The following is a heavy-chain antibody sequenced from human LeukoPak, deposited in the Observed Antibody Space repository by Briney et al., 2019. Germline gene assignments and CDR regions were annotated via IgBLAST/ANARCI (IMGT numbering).Heavy chain of an antibody. CDR2: ISAYNGNT. D-gene: IGHD3-22*01. J-gene: IGHJ3*02. Sequence: SVTVSCTATVYTYTSYGICWVRPAPGHRLEWMGWISAYNGNTNYAQNLQGRVTMTTDTSTSTAYMELRSLRSDDTAVYYCAKEAEIVYDSCGGSAFDIWGQGTTVTVSS. CDR3: AKEAEIVYDSCGGSAFDI. V-gene: IGHV1-18*01. CDR1: VYTYTSYG.